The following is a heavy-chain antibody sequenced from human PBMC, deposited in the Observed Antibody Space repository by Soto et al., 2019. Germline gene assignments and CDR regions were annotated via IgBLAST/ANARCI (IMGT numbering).Heavy chain of an antibody. V-gene: IGHV3-33*01. CDR1: GFIFSNYG. D-gene: IGHD3-10*01. CDR3: ARDRLYGSATYNLPPDY. Sequence: QAQLVESGGGVVQPGRSLRLSCAASGFIFSNYGMHWVRQAPGKGLEWVAVIWYDGSDKYYADSVKGRFTISRDNSKNTLYLQINSLRAEDTAMYYCARDRLYGSATYNLPPDYWGQGTLVTVSS. J-gene: IGHJ4*02. CDR2: IWYDGSDK.